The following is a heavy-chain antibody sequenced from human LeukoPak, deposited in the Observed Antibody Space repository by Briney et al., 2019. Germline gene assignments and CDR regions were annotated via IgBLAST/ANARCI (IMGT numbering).Heavy chain of an antibody. CDR3: ANGDPGPADHPMNDYYYSLDV. J-gene: IGHJ6*02. Sequence: GGSLRLSCAASWFTFSGSAMHWVRQASGKGLEWVGRIRSKANSYATAYAASVKGRFTISRDDSKNTAYLQMNSLRPEDTAVYYCANGDPGPADHPMNDYYYSLDVWGQGTTVIVSS. V-gene: IGHV3-73*01. D-gene: IGHD2-2*01. CDR1: WFTFSGSA. CDR2: IRSKANSYAT.